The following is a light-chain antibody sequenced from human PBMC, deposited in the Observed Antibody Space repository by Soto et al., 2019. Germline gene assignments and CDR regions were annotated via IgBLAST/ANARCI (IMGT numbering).Light chain of an antibody. CDR2: EVR. CDR3: NSYTSRNTPFV. Sequence: QSVLTQPASVSGSPGQSITISCTGSSSDVGGYNYVSWYQQHPGEVPKLMIYEVRNRPTGISNRFSGSKSGNTDSLTISGLRAEDEADYYCNSYTSRNTPFVFGTGIKVTVL. V-gene: IGLV2-14*01. J-gene: IGLJ1*01. CDR1: SSDVGGYNY.